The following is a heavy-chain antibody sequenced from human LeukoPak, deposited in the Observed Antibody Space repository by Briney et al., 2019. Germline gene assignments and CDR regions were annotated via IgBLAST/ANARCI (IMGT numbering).Heavy chain of an antibody. V-gene: IGHV3-21*01. J-gene: IGHJ1*01. CDR1: GFTFSSYS. Sequence: GGSLRLSCAASGFTFSSYSMNWVRQAPGKGLEWFSSIDFTSRYIYNADSVKGRFTTSRDNAKNSLDLQMNSLKVEDTAVYYCATPAAGPGAEYSLYWGQGTLVTVSS. CDR3: ATPAAGPGAEYSLY. CDR2: IDFTSRYI. D-gene: IGHD6-13*01.